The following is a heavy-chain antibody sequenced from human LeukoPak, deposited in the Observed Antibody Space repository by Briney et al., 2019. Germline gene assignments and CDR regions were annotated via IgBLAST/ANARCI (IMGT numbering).Heavy chain of an antibody. CDR1: GGSISSGGYS. CDR2: IDHSGST. D-gene: IGHD4-17*01. Sequence: SETLSLTCAVSGGSISSGGYSWSWIRQPPGKGLEWIGYIDHSGSTYYNPSLKSRVTISVDTSKNQFSLKLSSVTAADTAVYYCARGWSIPPYGDYRPRLKNLDHWGQGTLVTVSS. CDR3: ARGWSIPPYGDYRPRLKNLDH. J-gene: IGHJ4*02. V-gene: IGHV4-30-2*01.